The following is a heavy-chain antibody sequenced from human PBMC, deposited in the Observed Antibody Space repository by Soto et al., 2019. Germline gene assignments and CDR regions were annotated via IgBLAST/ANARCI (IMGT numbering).Heavy chain of an antibody. D-gene: IGHD1-26*01. CDR1: GFTFSTYG. CDR2: MSYDGSNK. CDR3: AKGGGSYYRHPRIDH. Sequence: QVQLVESGGGVVQPGRSLRLSCAASGFTFSTYGMHWVRQAPGKGLEWVAVMSYDGSNKYYADSARGRFTISRDNSKNTLYLQMNSLRVEDTAVYYCAKGGGSYYRHPRIDHWGQGTLLTVSS. J-gene: IGHJ4*02. V-gene: IGHV3-30*18.